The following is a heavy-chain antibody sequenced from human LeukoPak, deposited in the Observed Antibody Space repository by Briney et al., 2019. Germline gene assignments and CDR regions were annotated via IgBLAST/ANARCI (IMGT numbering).Heavy chain of an antibody. D-gene: IGHD3-10*01. CDR2: ISSSSSYI. V-gene: IGHV3-21*01. J-gene: IGHJ5*02. CDR1: GFTFSSYS. CDR3: ARAGDSYNWFDP. Sequence: GGSLRLPCAASGFTFSSYSMNWVRQAPGKGLEWVSSISSSSSYIYYADSVKGRFTISRDNAKNSLYLQMNSLRAEDTAVYYCARAGDSYNWFDPWGQGTLVTVSS.